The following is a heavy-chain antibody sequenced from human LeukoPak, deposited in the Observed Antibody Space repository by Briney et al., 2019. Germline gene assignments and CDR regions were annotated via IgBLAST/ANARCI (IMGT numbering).Heavy chain of an antibody. J-gene: IGHJ4*02. CDR3: ARLLGNGYYTFDY. CDR1: GGSISSSSYY. CDR2: IYYSGST. D-gene: IGHD3-22*01. V-gene: IGHV4-39*01. Sequence: SETLSLTCTVSGGSISSSSYYWGWIRQPPGKGLEWIGSIYYSGSTFYNPSLKSRVTISVDTSKNQFSLKLSSVTAADTAVYYCARLLGNGYYTFDYWGQGTLVTVSS.